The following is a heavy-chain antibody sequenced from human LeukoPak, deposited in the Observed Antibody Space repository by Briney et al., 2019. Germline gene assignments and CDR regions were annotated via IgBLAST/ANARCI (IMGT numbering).Heavy chain of an antibody. CDR3: TTRWMVYAKDDAFDI. V-gene: IGHV3-11*01. CDR1: GFTVSNNY. J-gene: IGHJ3*02. D-gene: IGHD2-8*01. CDR2: ISSSGSTI. Sequence: GGSLRLSCAASGFTVSNNYMSWIRQAPGKGLEWVSYISSSGSTIYYADSVKGRFTISRDNAKNSLYLQMNSLRAEDTAVYYCTTRWMVYAKDDAFDIWGQGTMVTVSS.